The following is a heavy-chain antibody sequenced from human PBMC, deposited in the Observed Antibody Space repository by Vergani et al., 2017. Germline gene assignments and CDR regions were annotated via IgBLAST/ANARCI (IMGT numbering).Heavy chain of an antibody. CDR3: ARVSRDYNYYYYMDV. CDR2: IYYSENT. Sequence: QVQLQESGPGLVKPSQILSLTCTVSVGSISSGGFYWSWISQPPGKGLEWIGYIYYSENTYYNPSLKGRVTMSVDTSKTQFSLKFTSMTAAYTAVYYCARVSRDYNYYYYMDVWGKGTTVTVSS. J-gene: IGHJ6*03. CDR1: VGSISSGGFY. V-gene: IGHV4-30-4*01.